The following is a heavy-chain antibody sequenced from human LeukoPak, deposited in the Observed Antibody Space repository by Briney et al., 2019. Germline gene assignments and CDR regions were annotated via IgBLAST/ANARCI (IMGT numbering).Heavy chain of an antibody. J-gene: IGHJ4*02. CDR1: PFSFMSYS. CDR2: ISSNSITI. D-gene: IGHD3-22*01. V-gene: IGHV3-48*02. Sequence: GGSLRLSCAASPFSFMSYSMTWVGQAQGKGLEWVAYISSNSITITYADSVKGRFTISRDNAKRSLFLQMNSLRDDDTAVYYCARSGNYYDTSGLSHWGQGTLVSVSS. CDR3: ARSGNYYDTSGLSH.